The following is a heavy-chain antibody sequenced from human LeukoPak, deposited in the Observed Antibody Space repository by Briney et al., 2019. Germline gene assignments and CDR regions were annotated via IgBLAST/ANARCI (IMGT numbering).Heavy chain of an antibody. CDR3: ARASYCSGGSCYSDDYYGMDV. D-gene: IGHD2-15*01. CDR2: IIPIFGTA. CDR1: GRTFSSYA. Sequence: RASVKVSCKAYGRTFSSYAISWVRQAPGQGLEWMGGIIPIFGTANYAQKFQGRVTITADESTSTAYMELSSLRSEDTAVYYCARASYCSGGSCYSDDYYGMDVWGKGTRSPSPQ. V-gene: IGHV1-69*13. J-gene: IGHJ6*04.